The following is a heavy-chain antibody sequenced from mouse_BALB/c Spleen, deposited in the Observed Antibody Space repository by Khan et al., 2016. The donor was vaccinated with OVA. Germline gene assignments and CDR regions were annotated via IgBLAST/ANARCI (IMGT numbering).Heavy chain of an antibody. J-gene: IGHJ2*01. V-gene: IGHV1-7*01. CDR1: GYTFTSYW. CDR2: INPTSGYT. Sequence: VQLQQSGAELAKPGASVKMSCTASGYTFTSYWMHWIKQRPGQGLEWIGYINPTSGYTDYNQKFKDKATLTADKSSSTAYMQLSSLTSDDSAVYCCARDSIDYWGQGTALTVSS. CDR3: ARDSIDY.